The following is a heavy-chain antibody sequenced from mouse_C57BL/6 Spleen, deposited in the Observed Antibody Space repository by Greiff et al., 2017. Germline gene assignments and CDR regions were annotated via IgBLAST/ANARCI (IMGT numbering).Heavy chain of an antibody. CDR3: AREGGYDGVWFAY. J-gene: IGHJ3*01. D-gene: IGHD2-2*01. CDR1: GYTFTDYN. V-gene: IGHV1-18*01. CDR2: INPNNGGT. Sequence: VQLKESGPELVKPGASVKIPCKASGYTFTDYNMDWVKQSHGKSLEWIGDINPNNGGTSYNQKFKGKATLTVDKSSSTAYMELRSLTSEDSAVYYCAREGGYDGVWFAYWGQGTLVTVSA.